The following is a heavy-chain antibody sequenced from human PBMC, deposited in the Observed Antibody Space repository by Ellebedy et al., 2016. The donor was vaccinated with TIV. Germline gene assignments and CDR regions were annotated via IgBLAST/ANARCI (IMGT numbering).Heavy chain of an antibody. V-gene: IGHV3-13*01. CDR1: GFTFSSYD. Sequence: GESLKISCAASGFTFSSYDMHWVRQGTGKGLDWVSXFVTAGDTYYPGSVKGRFTISRENAKNSLSLQITSLRAEDTAVYYCARVRFGDTAVDYWGQGTLVTVSS. D-gene: IGHD2-21*01. CDR2: FVTAGDT. CDR3: ARVRFGDTAVDY. J-gene: IGHJ4*03.